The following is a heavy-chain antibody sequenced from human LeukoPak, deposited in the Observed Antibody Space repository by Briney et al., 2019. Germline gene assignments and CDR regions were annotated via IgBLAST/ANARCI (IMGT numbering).Heavy chain of an antibody. J-gene: IGHJ4*02. CDR3: TTEASLAPSVEIDY. Sequence: GGSLRLSCAASGFTFSNAWMSWVRQAPGKGLEWVGRIKSKTDGGTTDYAAPVKGRFTISRDDSKNTLYLQMNSLKTEDTAVYYCTTEASLAPSVEIDYWGQGTLVTVSS. CDR2: IKSKTDGGTT. CDR1: GFTFSNAW. V-gene: IGHV3-15*01. D-gene: IGHD2-15*01.